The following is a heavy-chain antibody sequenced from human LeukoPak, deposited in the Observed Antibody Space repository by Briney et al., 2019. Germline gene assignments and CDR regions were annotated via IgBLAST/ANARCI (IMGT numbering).Heavy chain of an antibody. CDR2: IHYRGSN. J-gene: IGHJ4*02. V-gene: IGHV4-30-4*01. Sequence: PSQTLSLTCTVSGGSISSGDYYWSWIRQPPGQGLEWIGYIHYRGSNYYNPALKSRVIISVDTSKNQFSLKLSYMTAADTAVYYCARARTYYFDYWGQGTQVTVSS. CDR1: GGSISSGDYY. CDR3: ARARTYYFDY.